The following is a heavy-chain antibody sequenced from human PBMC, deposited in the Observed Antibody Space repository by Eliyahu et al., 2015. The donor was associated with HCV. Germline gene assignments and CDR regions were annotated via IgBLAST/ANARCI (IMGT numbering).Heavy chain of an antibody. Sequence: QVQLQESGPGLVKPSETLSLTCTVSGGSITTYSGGWXRHPPGKGLEWIGYIHYRGSTNYSPPLKSRVTISLDTSKXQFSLNLTSVTAADTAVYYCASGGGGIAVAGTGGWFDPWGQGTLVTVSS. J-gene: IGHJ5*02. D-gene: IGHD6-19*01. CDR2: IHYRGST. CDR3: ASGGGGIAVAGTGGWFDP. CDR1: GGSITTYS. V-gene: IGHV4-59*01.